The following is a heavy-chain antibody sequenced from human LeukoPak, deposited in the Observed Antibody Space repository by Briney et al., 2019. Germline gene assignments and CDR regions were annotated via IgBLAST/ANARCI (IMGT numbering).Heavy chain of an antibody. CDR1: GFTFSSYA. D-gene: IGHD3-10*01. CDR2: ISGSGGST. Sequence: GGSLRLSCAASGFTFSSYAMSWDRQAPGKGLEWVSAISGSGGSTYYADSVKGRFTISRDNSKNTLYLQMNSLRAEDTAVYYCAKDRGGLYYYGSGSYASGHYFDYWGQGTLVTVSS. V-gene: IGHV3-23*01. CDR3: AKDRGGLYYYGSGSYASGHYFDY. J-gene: IGHJ4*02.